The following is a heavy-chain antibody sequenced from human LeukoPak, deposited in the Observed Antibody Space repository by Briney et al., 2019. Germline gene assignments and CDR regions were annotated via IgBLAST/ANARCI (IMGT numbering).Heavy chain of an antibody. Sequence: GASVKVSCKASGGTFSSYAISWVRQAPGQGLEWMGRIIPILGIANYAQKFQGRVTITADKSTSTAYMELSSLRSEDTAVYYCARGDREWLLLDYWGQGTLVTVSS. D-gene: IGHD5-24*01. J-gene: IGHJ4*02. CDR3: ARGDREWLLLDY. V-gene: IGHV1-69*04. CDR1: GGTFSSYA. CDR2: IIPILGIA.